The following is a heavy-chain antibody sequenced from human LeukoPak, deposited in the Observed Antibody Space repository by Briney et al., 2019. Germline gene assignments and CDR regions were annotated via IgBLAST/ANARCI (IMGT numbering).Heavy chain of an antibody. D-gene: IGHD1-14*01. Sequence: ASVKVSCKASGYTFINYGISWVRQAPGQGLEWMGWISTYNDKTNYAQKFQGRGTLTTDTSTSTVYMELRSLTSDDTAVYYCARDGSYRHFDFWGQGTLVTVSS. CDR3: ARDGSYRHFDF. J-gene: IGHJ4*02. CDR1: GYTFINYG. CDR2: ISTYNDKT. V-gene: IGHV1-18*01.